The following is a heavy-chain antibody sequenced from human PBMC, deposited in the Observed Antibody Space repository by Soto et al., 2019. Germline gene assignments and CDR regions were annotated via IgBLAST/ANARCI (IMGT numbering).Heavy chain of an antibody. D-gene: IGHD3-10*02. CDR1: GGSISSSNW. J-gene: IGHJ6*02. CDR3: ASVRGGYYYPMDV. CDR2: IYHSGST. Sequence: PSETLSLTCAVSGGSISSSNWWSWVRQPPGKGLEWIGEIYHSGSTNYNPSLKSRVTISVDKSKNQFSLKLSSVTAADTAVYYCASVRGGYYYPMDVWGQGTTVTVSS. V-gene: IGHV4-4*02.